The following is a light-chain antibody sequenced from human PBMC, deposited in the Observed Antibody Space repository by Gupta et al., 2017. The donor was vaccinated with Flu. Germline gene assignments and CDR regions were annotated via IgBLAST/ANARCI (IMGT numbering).Light chain of an antibody. CDR2: DDN. Sequence: VTISSTPSTGSIAGNYVQCYHQRPGTSPTILLYDDNNSHSGAPDPVSVSIYSSSNAASLTISVLKKEGAADYYYQSDDSSNQGVFGGGTKLTVL. CDR3: QSDDSSNQGV. J-gene: IGLJ3*02. CDR1: TGSIAGNY. V-gene: IGLV6-57*01.